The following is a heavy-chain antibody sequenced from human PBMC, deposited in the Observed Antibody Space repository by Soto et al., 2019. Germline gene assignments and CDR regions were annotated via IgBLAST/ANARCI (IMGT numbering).Heavy chain of an antibody. D-gene: IGHD4-17*01. V-gene: IGHV3-33*01. CDR3: ARGGVTTSTFDY. J-gene: IGHJ4*02. Sequence: PGGSLRLSCAASGFTFSSYGMHWVRQAPGKGLEWVAVIWYDGSNKYYADSVKGRFTISRDNSKNTLYLQMNSLRAEDMAVYYCARGGVTTSTFDYWGQGTLVTVSS. CDR2: IWYDGSNK. CDR1: GFTFSSYG.